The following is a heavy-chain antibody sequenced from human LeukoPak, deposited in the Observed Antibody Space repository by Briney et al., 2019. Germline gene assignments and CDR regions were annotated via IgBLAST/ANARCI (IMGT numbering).Heavy chain of an antibody. CDR3: GYCSSTSCRPDAFDI. V-gene: IGHV3-23*01. J-gene: IGHJ3*02. D-gene: IGHD2-2*01. CDR2: IRNSGDNT. Sequence: GGSLRLSCTASGFTFSRNAMSWVRQAPGKGLEWVSSIRNSGDNTYYADSVKGRFTISRDNSKNTLYLQMNSLRAEDTAVYYCGYCSSTSCRPDAFDIWGQGTMVTVSS. CDR1: GFTFSRNA.